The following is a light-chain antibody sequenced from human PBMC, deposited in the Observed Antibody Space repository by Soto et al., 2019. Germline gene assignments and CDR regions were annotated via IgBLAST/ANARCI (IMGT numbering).Light chain of an antibody. CDR1: NIGSKS. CDR2: HDS. V-gene: IGLV3-21*04. Sequence: SYELTQPPSVSVAPGKTAKITCWGNNIGSKSVHWYQQKPGQAPVLVIYHDSARPSGIPERFSGSNSGNTATLTISRVEAGDEADYYCHVWDRSSDHVVFGGGTKLTVL. J-gene: IGLJ2*01. CDR3: HVWDRSSDHVV.